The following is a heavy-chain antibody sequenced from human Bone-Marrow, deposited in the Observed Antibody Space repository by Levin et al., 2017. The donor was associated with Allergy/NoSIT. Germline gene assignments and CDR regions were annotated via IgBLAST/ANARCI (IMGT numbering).Heavy chain of an antibody. CDR2: IYKSGVT. V-gene: IGHV3-53*01. CDR1: GFTISANY. J-gene: IGHJ3*01. D-gene: IGHD2-15*01. CDR3: ARRLCSGDSCFSYGAFDL. Sequence: GGSLRLSCAASGFTISANYMNWVRQTPGKGLEWVSLIYKSGVTYYADAVKGRFTISRDKSQNVLYLQMDSLRVEDTAVYYCARRLCSGDSCFSYGAFDLWGQGTMVTVSS.